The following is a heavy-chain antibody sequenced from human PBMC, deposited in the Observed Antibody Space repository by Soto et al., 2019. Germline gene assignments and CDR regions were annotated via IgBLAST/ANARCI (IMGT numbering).Heavy chain of an antibody. CDR1: GFTFSSYG. CDR3: ASKHSGGEETTTKY. D-gene: IGHD3-16*01. V-gene: IGHV3-30*03. CDR2: ISYDGSNI. Sequence: QVQLVESGGGVVQPGRSLRLSCAASGFTFSSYGMHWVRQAPGKGLEWVAVISYDGSNIYYVDSVKGQFTISRDNSKNTLYLQMNGLRVGDRADYYCASKHSGGEETTTKYWGQGTLVTVSS. J-gene: IGHJ4*02.